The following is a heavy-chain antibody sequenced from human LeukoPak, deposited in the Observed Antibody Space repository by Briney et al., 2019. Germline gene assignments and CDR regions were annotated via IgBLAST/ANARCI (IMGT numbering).Heavy chain of an antibody. V-gene: IGHV1-8*01. J-gene: IGHJ6*02. CDR3: ARKQLGTYYYYGMDV. CDR2: MNPNSGNT. CDR1: GYTFTSYD. D-gene: IGHD6-6*01. Sequence: ASVKVSCKASGYTFTSYDINWVRQATGQGLEWMGWMNPNSGNTGYAQKIQGRVTMTRNTSISTAYMELSSLRSEDTAVYYCARKQLGTYYYYGMDVWAKGPRSPSP.